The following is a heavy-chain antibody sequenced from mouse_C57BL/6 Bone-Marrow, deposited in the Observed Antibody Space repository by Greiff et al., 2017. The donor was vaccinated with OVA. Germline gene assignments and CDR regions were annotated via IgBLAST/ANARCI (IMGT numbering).Heavy chain of an antibody. Sequence: EVKLQESGAELVRPGASVKLSCTASGFNIKDYYMHWVKQRPEQGLEWIGRIDPEDGDTEYAPKFQGKATMTADTSSNTAYLQLSSLTSEDTAVYYCTCYYGSSYPYYFDYWGQGTTLTVSS. CDR2: IDPEDGDT. CDR1: GFNIKDYY. J-gene: IGHJ2*01. CDR3: TCYYGSSYPYYFDY. D-gene: IGHD1-1*01. V-gene: IGHV14-1*01.